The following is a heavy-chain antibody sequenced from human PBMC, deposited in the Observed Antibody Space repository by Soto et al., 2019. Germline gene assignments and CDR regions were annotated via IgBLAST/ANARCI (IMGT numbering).Heavy chain of an antibody. D-gene: IGHD3-22*01. CDR2: IYHSGST. V-gene: IGHV4-30-2*01. CDR1: GVSISSGGYS. CDR3: ARGPPNSI. Sequence: TLFRTCAVSGVSISSGGYSWSWIRQPPGKGLEWIGYIYHSGSTYYNPSLKSRVTISVDRSKNQFSLKLSSVTAADTAVYYCARGPPNSIWGQGTPVTVSS. J-gene: IGHJ4*02.